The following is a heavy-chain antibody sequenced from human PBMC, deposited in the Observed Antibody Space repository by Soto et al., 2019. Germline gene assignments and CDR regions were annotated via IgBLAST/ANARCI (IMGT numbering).Heavy chain of an antibody. J-gene: IGHJ4*02. D-gene: IGHD5-18*01. Sequence: GGSLRLSCAASGFTFSSYGMHWVRQAPGKGLEWVAVISYDGSNKYYADSVKGRFTISRDNSKNTLYLQMNSLRAEDTAVYYCAKDEIRYSWRGPKNTAMVTWGQGTLVTVSS. CDR1: GFTFSSYG. V-gene: IGHV3-30*18. CDR3: AKDEIRYSWRGPKNTAMVT. CDR2: ISYDGSNK.